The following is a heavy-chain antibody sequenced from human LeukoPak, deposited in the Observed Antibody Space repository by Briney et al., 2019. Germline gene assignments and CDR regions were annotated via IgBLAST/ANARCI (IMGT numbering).Heavy chain of an antibody. CDR2: ISSSSSYL. CDR3: ASDRGPFDY. CDR1: GFTFSTYN. D-gene: IGHD3-10*01. Sequence: GGSLRLSCAASGFTFSTYNMSWVRQAPGKGLQWVSSISSSSSYLYYEDTVKGRFTISRDNAKNSLYLQMIGLRAEDTAVYYCASDRGPFDYWGPGNPGHRLL. J-gene: IGHJ4*02. V-gene: IGHV3-21*01.